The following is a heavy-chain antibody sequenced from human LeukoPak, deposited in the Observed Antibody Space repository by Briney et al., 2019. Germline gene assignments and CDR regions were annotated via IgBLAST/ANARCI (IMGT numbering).Heavy chain of an antibody. CDR1: GGSFSGYY. J-gene: IGHJ3*02. V-gene: IGHV4-34*01. CDR2: INHSGST. Sequence: SETLSLTCAVYGGSFSGYYWSWIRQPPGKGLEWIGEINHSGSTNYNPSLKSRVTISVDTSKNQFSLKLSSVTAADTAVYYCARDGDIVATISAFDIWGQGTMVTVSS. CDR3: ARDGDIVATISAFDI. D-gene: IGHD5-12*01.